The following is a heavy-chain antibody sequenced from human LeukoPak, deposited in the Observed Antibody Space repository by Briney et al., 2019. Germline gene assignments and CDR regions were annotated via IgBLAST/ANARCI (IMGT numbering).Heavy chain of an antibody. Sequence: GGSLRLSCAASGFTFSDHYMGWVRQAPGKGLEWVGRTRNKANSYTTEYAASVKGRFTISRDDSKNSLYLQMNSLKTEGTAVYYCTRGRPHGNDYWGQGTLVTVSS. V-gene: IGHV3-72*01. CDR1: GFTFSDHY. J-gene: IGHJ4*02. D-gene: IGHD4-23*01. CDR2: TRNKANSYTT. CDR3: TRGRPHGNDY.